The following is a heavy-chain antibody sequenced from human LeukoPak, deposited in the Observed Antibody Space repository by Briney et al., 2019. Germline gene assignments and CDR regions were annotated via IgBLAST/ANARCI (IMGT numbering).Heavy chain of an antibody. CDR3: TSDLFAAAGIFGC. CDR1: AYTFTGYY. J-gene: IGHJ4*03. V-gene: IGHV1-2*02. CDR2: INPNSAGT. Sequence: ASVTLSCTVSAYTFTGYYMHWVRQAPGQGLEWMGWINPNSAGTNYAQKFQGRVTITRDPSISAAYMELTRLRSDPPAVYYGTSDLFAAAGIFGCWGTGVPVSASS. D-gene: IGHD6-13*01.